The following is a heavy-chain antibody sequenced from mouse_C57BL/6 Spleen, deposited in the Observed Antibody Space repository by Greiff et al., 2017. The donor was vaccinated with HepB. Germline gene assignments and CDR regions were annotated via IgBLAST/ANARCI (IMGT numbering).Heavy chain of an antibody. V-gene: IGHV1-15*01. J-gene: IGHJ4*01. CDR3: TRMNYYGSSPMRAMDY. CDR2: IDPETGGT. CDR1: GYTFTDYE. D-gene: IGHD1-1*01. Sequence: QVQLQQSGAELVRPGASVTLSCKASGYTFTDYEMHWVKQTPVHGLEWIGAIDPETGGTAYNQKFKGKAILTADKSSSTAYMELRSLTSEDSAVYYCTRMNYYGSSPMRAMDYWGQGTSVTVSS.